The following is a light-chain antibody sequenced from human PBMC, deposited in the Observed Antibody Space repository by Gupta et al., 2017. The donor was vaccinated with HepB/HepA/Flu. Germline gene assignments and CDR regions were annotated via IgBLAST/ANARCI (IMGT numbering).Light chain of an antibody. CDR1: SSNVGTNA. J-gene: IGLJ2*01. Sequence: GSSSNVGTNAVNWYRQLPGTAPKLLIYDNNRRPSGVPDRFSGSKSGTSASLAISGLRSEDEADYYCAAWDDTLNAVIFGGGTKLTVL. V-gene: IGLV1-44*01. CDR3: AAWDDTLNAVI. CDR2: DNN.